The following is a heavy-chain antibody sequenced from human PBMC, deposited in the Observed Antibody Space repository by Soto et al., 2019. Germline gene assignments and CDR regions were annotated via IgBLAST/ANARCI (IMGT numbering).Heavy chain of an antibody. V-gene: IGHV1-46*01. CDR2: INPNADTT. CDR1: GYTFTSYY. J-gene: IGHJ4*02. Sequence: ASVKVSCKASGYTFTSYYMHWVRQAPGQGLEWMGIINPNADTTNYAQKFQGRVTVTRDTSTSTVYMEFRSLRSEDTAVYFCAREFGGSRVFDHWGQGTLVTVSS. D-gene: IGHD1-26*01. CDR3: AREFGGSRVFDH.